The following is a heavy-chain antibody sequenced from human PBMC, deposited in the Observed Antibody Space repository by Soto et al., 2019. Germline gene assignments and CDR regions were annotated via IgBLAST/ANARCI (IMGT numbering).Heavy chain of an antibody. D-gene: IGHD3-3*01. CDR1: GFTFSSYA. J-gene: IGHJ4*02. CDR3: AKSTLVQDDDFWSGPYSQPVDY. Sequence: EVQLLESGGGLVQPGGSLRLSCAASGFTFSSYAMSWVRQAPGKGLEWVSAISGSGGSTYYADSVKGRFTTSRDTSKNAMYMQMKSMRAEDTAVYYCAKSTLVQDDDFWSGPYSQPVDYWGQGTLVTVSS. CDR2: ISGSGGST. V-gene: IGHV3-23*01.